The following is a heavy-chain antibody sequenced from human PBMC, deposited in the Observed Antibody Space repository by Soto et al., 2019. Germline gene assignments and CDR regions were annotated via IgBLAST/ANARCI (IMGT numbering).Heavy chain of an antibody. CDR2: INAGNGNT. CDR1: GYTFTSYA. J-gene: IGHJ6*02. D-gene: IGHD6-19*01. Sequence: GASVKVSCKASGYTFTSYAMHWVRQAPGQRLEWMGWINAGNGNTKYSQKFQGRATITRDTSASTAYMELSSLRSEDTAVYYCGALMAGGHYYGMDVWGQGTTVTVSS. V-gene: IGHV1-3*01. CDR3: GALMAGGHYYGMDV.